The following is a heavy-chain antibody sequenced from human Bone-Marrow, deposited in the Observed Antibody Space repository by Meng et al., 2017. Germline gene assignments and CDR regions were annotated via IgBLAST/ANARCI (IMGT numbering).Heavy chain of an antibody. CDR2: ISAYNGNT. Sequence: QVQLVQSGAEVKKPGASVKVSCKASGYTFTSYGISCVRQAPGQGLEWMGWISAYNGNTNYAQKLQGRVTITADESTSTAYMELSSLRSEDTAVYYCAREPGPRVGWFDPWGQGTLVTVSS. J-gene: IGHJ5*02. CDR3: AREPGPRVGWFDP. V-gene: IGHV1-18*01. D-gene: IGHD1-26*01. CDR1: GYTFTSYG.